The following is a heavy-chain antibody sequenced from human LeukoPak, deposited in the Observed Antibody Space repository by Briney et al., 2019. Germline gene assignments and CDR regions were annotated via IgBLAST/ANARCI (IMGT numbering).Heavy chain of an antibody. CDR2: FGGSGGTI. D-gene: IGHD2-21*02. V-gene: IGHV3-23*01. Sequence: GGSLRLSCAASGFTFSSYAMSWVRQAPGKGLEWVSHFGGSGGTIYYADSVKGRFTISRDYSKNTLYLQMSSLRAEDTAVYYCAKSDCGGDCHLLDYWGQGTLVTVSS. CDR3: AKSDCGGDCHLLDY. CDR1: GFTFSSYA. J-gene: IGHJ4*02.